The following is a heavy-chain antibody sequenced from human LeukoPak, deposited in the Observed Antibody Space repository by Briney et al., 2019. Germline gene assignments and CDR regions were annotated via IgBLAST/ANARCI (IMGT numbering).Heavy chain of an antibody. Sequence: GGSLRLSCAASGLSFHNTWMHWIRQAPGKGLVWVSRIISDGITTTYADSVKGRFTISRDNAKNTMYLQMNSLRAEDTAVYYCAADGEYALQVWGQGTMVTVSS. D-gene: IGHD2/OR15-2a*01. CDR3: AADGEYALQV. CDR2: IISDGITT. CDR1: GLSFHNTW. J-gene: IGHJ3*01. V-gene: IGHV3-74*01.